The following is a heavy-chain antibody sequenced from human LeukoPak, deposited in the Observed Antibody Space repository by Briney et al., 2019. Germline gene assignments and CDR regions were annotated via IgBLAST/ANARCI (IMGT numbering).Heavy chain of an antibody. J-gene: IGHJ4*02. D-gene: IGHD3-10*02. CDR3: ARVLSTGTRPYYFDY. V-gene: IGHV4-39*07. Sequence: SETLSLTCTVSGDSTSSDRYYGGWVRQPPGKGLEWIGNIYYSGSTYYNPSLKSRVTISVDTSKNQFSLKLSSVTAADTAVYYCARVLSTGTRPYYFDYWGQGTLVTVSS. CDR1: GDSTSSDRYY. CDR2: IYYSGST.